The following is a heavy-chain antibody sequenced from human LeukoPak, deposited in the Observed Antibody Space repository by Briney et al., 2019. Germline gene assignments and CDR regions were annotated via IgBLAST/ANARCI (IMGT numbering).Heavy chain of an antibody. D-gene: IGHD2-2*01. Sequence: GGSLRLSCAASGFTFSSYWMSWVRQAPGKGLEWVANIKQDGSEKYYVDSVKGRFTISRDNAKNSLYLQMNSLRAEDTAVYYCARRAVPAAMGDAFDIWGQGTMVTVSS. J-gene: IGHJ3*02. CDR2: IKQDGSEK. V-gene: IGHV3-7*01. CDR3: ARRAVPAAMGDAFDI. CDR1: GFTFSSYW.